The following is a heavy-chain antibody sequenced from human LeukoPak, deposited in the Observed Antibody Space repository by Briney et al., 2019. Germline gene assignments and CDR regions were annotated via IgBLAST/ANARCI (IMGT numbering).Heavy chain of an antibody. CDR3: TRDPSNFNDFDY. V-gene: IGHV3-30*01. J-gene: IGHJ4*02. Sequence: GRSLRLSCAVSEFSFSHFAMHWVRQAPGKGLEWLAVVSSHGNDGYYADSVKGRFTISRDNSKSTLYLQIDSLRPDDTAIYYCTRDPSNFNDFDYWGQGTLVTVSS. CDR1: EFSFSHFA. CDR2: VSSHGNDG. D-gene: IGHD5-24*01.